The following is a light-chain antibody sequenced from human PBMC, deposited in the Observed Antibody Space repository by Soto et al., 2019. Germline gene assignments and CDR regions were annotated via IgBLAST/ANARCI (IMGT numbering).Light chain of an antibody. J-gene: IGKJ1*01. V-gene: IGKV1-5*03. CDR2: KTS. CDR3: QPYNRYSEA. Sequence: DIQMTQAPSTLAGSVGDRGTITGLASQTISSWLAWSQQKPGKAPKLLIYKTSTLKSGVPSRFSGSGSGTEFHLTLSSLQPDAFEPYPCQPYNRYSEAFGPGTKV. CDR1: QTISSW.